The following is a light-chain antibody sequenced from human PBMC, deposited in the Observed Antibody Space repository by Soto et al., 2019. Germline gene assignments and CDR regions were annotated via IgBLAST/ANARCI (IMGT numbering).Light chain of an antibody. CDR3: QQSYITPPLT. V-gene: IGKV1-39*01. CDR2: AAS. CDR1: QSISTY. J-gene: IGKJ4*01. Sequence: DIQMTQSPSSLSASVGDRVTITCRAGQSISTYLNWYQQKPGKAPKLLIYAASSLQSGVPSRFSASGSGTDFTLTISSLQPEDFATYYCQQSYITPPLTFGGGTKVDIK.